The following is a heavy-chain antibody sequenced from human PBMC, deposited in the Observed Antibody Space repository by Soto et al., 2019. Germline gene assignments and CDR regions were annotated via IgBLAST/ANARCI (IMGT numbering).Heavy chain of an antibody. D-gene: IGHD5-18*01. CDR1: GFTFSGSA. Sequence: PGGSLRLSCAASGFTFSGSAMHWVRQASGKGLEWVGRIRSKANSYATAYAASVKGRFTISRDDSKNTAYLQMNSLKTEDTAVYYCTTPYSYGSAGYYYGMDVWGQGTTVTVSS. CDR3: TTPYSYGSAGYYYGMDV. CDR2: IRSKANSYAT. V-gene: IGHV3-73*01. J-gene: IGHJ6*02.